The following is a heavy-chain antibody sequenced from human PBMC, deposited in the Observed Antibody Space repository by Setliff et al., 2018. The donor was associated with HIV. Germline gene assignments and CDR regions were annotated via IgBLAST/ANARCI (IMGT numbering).Heavy chain of an antibody. CDR3: ARDLSPYGSGDPYYYYGMDV. CDR1: GGSISSSSYY. J-gene: IGHJ6*02. CDR2: IYYTGST. Sequence: SETLSLTCTVSGGSISSSSYYWGWIRQPPGKGLEWIGYIYYTGSTYYHPSLKSRVLISVDTSNNLFSLSLRSVTAADTAVYYCARDLSPYGSGDPYYYYGMDVWGQGTTVTVSS. V-gene: IGHV4-31*03. D-gene: IGHD3-10*01.